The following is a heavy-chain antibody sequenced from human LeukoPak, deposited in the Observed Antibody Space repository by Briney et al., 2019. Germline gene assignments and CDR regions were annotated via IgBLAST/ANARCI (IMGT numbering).Heavy chain of an antibody. Sequence: GRSLRLSCAASGFTLSAYAMHWVRQAPGKGLEWVALISYDGSNKYYADFVKGRFTISRDSSKNTPYLQVNSLRAEDTAVYYCAKEGLGSSWYPNYFDYWGQGTLVTVSS. J-gene: IGHJ4*02. V-gene: IGHV3-30*18. CDR3: AKEGLGSSWYPNYFDY. CDR1: GFTLSAYA. CDR2: ISYDGSNK. D-gene: IGHD6-13*01.